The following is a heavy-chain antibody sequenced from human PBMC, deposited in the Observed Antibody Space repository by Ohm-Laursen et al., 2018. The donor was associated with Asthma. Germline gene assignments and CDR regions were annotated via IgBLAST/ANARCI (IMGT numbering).Heavy chain of an antibody. Sequence: GSLRLSCAASGIALSNAWMSWVRQAPGKGLEWVGRTRNKANSYTTEYAASVKGRFTISRDDSKNSLYLQMNSLKTEDTAVYYCARDDGGVNDYWGQGTLVTVSS. V-gene: IGHV3-72*01. CDR2: TRNKANSYTT. J-gene: IGHJ4*02. CDR1: GIALSNAW. CDR3: ARDDGGVNDY. D-gene: IGHD3-16*01.